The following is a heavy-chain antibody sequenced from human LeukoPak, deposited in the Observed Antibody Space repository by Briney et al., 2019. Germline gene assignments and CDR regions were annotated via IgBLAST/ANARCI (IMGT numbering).Heavy chain of an antibody. D-gene: IGHD1-26*01. J-gene: IGHJ4*02. CDR1: GGSITTTNW. V-gene: IGHV4-4*02. Sequence: PSETLSLTCGVSGGSITTTNWWSWVRQPPGQGLEWIGEIHLSGRTNYNPSLNSRVTLALDTSKNHLSLSLTSVTAADTATYFCSRESGPFCPFGYWGQGTLVIVSS. CDR2: IHLSGRT. CDR3: SRESGPFCPFGY.